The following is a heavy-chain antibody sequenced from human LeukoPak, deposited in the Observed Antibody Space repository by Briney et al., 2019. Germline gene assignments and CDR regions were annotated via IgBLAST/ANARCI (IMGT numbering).Heavy chain of an antibody. CDR2: TFYCSKLYS. Sequence: QTLPLTFAISGDSVSNTSAAGNGLRQSPSGGVEWLGRTFYCSKLYSAPAVSGRGRIPVNPDTPPIQYSLQLNSVTPEYTAVYYCGRYTGSWFFDSWGLGTLVTVSS. CDR3: GRYTGSWFFDS. D-gene: IGHD6-13*01. J-gene: IGHJ4*02. V-gene: IGHV6-1*01. CDR1: GDSVSNTSAA.